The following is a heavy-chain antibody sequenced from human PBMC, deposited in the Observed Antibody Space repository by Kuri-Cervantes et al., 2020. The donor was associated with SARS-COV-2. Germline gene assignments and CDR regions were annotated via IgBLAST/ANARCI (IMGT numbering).Heavy chain of an antibody. CDR3: ARGPDYYGSSGYYPI. J-gene: IGHJ6*02. Sequence: SQTLSLTCAVYGGSFSVYYWSWIRQPPGKGLEWIGEINHSGSTKYNPSLKSRVTISVDTSKKQFSLKLRSVTAADTAVYYCARGPDYYGSSGYYPIWGQGTAATVSS. V-gene: IGHV4-34*01. CDR2: INHSGST. D-gene: IGHD3-22*01. CDR1: GGSFSVYY.